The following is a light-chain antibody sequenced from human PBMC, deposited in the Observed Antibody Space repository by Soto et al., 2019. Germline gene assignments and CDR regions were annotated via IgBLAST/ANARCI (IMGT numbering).Light chain of an antibody. V-gene: IGKV3-11*01. Sequence: EIVLTQSPATLSLSPGERATLSCRASQSVSSYLAWYQQKPGQAPRLLIYDASTRATGIPARFSGSGSGTDFTLTISSLEPEDFAVYYCQQRSNWPPSHTFGGGTKVEIK. CDR2: DAS. J-gene: IGKJ4*01. CDR1: QSVSSY. CDR3: QQRSNWPPSHT.